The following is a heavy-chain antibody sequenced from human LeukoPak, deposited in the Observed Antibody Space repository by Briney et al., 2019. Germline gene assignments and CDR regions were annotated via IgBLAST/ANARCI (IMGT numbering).Heavy chain of an antibody. Sequence: SETLSLTCTVSNGSISSYHWSWVRQPPGRGLEWIGYILTSGTTNYNPSLKSRLTISVDTSKNQFTLKLSSVTAADTAVYYCARLRVSGSYLYYFDYWGQGTLVTVSS. J-gene: IGHJ4*02. CDR2: ILTSGTT. CDR3: ARLRVSGSYLYYFDY. V-gene: IGHV4-4*09. CDR1: NGSISSYH. D-gene: IGHD1-26*01.